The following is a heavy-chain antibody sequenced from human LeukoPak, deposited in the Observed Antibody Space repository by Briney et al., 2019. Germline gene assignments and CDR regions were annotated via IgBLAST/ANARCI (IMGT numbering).Heavy chain of an antibody. CDR1: GFTFSSYA. CDR3: AKEGLTLRYFDWLLNY. Sequence: GGSLRLSCAASGFTFSSYAMTWVRQAPGKGLEWVSAISGSGGTTFYADSVKGRFTISRDNSENTLYLQMNSLRAEDTAVYYCAKEGLTLRYFDWLLNYWGQGTLVTVSS. J-gene: IGHJ4*02. D-gene: IGHD3-9*01. CDR2: ISGSGGTT. V-gene: IGHV3-23*01.